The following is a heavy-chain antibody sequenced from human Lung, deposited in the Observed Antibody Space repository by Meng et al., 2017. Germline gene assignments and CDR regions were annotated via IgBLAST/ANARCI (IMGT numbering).Heavy chain of an antibody. CDR1: GGCISSSNW. V-gene: IGHV4-4*02. CDR3: AREIEGYYDSSGYSYYFDY. J-gene: IGHJ4*02. D-gene: IGHD3-22*01. Sequence: QVQRQESGPGLEKTSGTRPLTCAVSGGCISSSNWWSWVRQPPGKGLEWIGEIYHSGSTNYNPSLKSRVTISVDKSKNQFSLKLSSVTAADTAVYYCAREIEGYYDSSGYSYYFDYWGQGTLVTVSS. CDR2: IYHSGST.